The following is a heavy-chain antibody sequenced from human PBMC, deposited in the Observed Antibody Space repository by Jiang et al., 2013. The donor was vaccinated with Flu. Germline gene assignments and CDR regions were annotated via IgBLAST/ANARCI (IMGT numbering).Heavy chain of an antibody. Sequence: RLSCAASGFTFSSYAMHWVRQAPGKGLEWVAVISYDGSNKYYADSVKGRFTISRDNSKNTLYLQMNSLRAEDTAVYYCARARDIVVAFYYGMDVWGQGTTVTVSS. CDR2: ISYDGSNK. J-gene: IGHJ6*02. D-gene: IGHD2-2*01. CDR3: ARARDIVVAFYYGMDV. CDR1: GFTFSSYA. V-gene: IGHV3-30-3*01.